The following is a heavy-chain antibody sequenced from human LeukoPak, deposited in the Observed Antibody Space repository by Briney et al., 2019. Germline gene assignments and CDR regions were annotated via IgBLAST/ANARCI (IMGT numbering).Heavy chain of an antibody. J-gene: IGHJ4*02. V-gene: IGHV3-23*01. CDR1: GLTFSDFY. Sequence: GGSLRLSCAVSGLTFSDFYMSWIRQAPGKGLEWVSAISGSGGSTYYADSVKGRFTISRDNSKNTLYLQMNSLRAEDTAVYYCAQTCSSTSCYEYWGRGTLVTVSS. CDR2: ISGSGGST. CDR3: AQTCSSTSCYEY. D-gene: IGHD2-2*01.